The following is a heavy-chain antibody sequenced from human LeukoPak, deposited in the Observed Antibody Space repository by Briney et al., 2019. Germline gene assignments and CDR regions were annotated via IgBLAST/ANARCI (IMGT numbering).Heavy chain of an antibody. Sequence: SETLSLTCAVYGGSFSGYYWSWIRQPPGKGLEWIGEINHSGSTNYNPSLKSRVTISVDTSKNQFSLKLSSVTAADTAVYYCARLGSGSYFGVNWFDPWGQGTLVTVSS. CDR2: INHSGST. V-gene: IGHV4-34*01. D-gene: IGHD3-10*01. CDR3: ARLGSGSYFGVNWFDP. CDR1: GGSFSGYY. J-gene: IGHJ5*02.